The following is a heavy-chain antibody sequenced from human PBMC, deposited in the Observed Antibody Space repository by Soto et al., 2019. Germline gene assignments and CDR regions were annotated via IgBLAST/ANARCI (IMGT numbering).Heavy chain of an antibody. Sequence: EEQLLESGGGLVQPGGSLRLSCAASGFTFSSYAMSWVRQAPGKGLEWVSSMSASSGDTYYADSVKGRFTISRDNSKNALFLQMDRLRAEDTAVYCCTKGRGELLWWGQGTLVTVSS. V-gene: IGHV3-23*01. CDR1: GFTFSSYA. J-gene: IGHJ4*02. D-gene: IGHD1-7*01. CDR3: TKGRGELLW. CDR2: MSASSGDT.